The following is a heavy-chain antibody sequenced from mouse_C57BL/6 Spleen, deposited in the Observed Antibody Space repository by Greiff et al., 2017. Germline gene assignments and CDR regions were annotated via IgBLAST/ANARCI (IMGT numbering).Heavy chain of an antibody. CDR3: AREGSSGYENYFDY. J-gene: IGHJ2*01. V-gene: IGHV1-39*01. Sequence: VQLQQSGPELVKPGASVKISCKASGYSFTDYNMNWVKQSNGKSLEWIGVINPNYGTTSYNQKFKGKATLTVDQSSSTAYMQLNSLTSEDSAVYYGAREGSSGYENYFDYWGQGTTLTVSS. CDR2: INPNYGTT. D-gene: IGHD3-2*02. CDR1: GYSFTDYN.